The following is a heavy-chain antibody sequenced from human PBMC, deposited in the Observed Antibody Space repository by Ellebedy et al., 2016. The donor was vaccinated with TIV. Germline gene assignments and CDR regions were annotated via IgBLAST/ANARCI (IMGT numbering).Heavy chain of an antibody. J-gene: IGHJ5*02. D-gene: IGHD4-17*01. CDR1: GFTFSSYW. CDR2: IKQDGSEK. Sequence: GESLKTSXAASGFTFSSYWMSWVRQAPGKGLEWVANIKQDGSEKYYVDSVKGRFTISRDNAKNSLYLQMNSLRAEDTAVYYCARLQMTTTFNWLDPWGQGTLVTVSS. CDR3: ARLQMTTTFNWLDP. V-gene: IGHV3-7*03.